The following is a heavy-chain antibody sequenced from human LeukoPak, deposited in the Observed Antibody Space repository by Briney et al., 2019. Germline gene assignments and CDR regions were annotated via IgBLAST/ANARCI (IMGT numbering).Heavy chain of an antibody. Sequence: PSETQSLTCAVYGGSFSGYYWSWIRQPPGKGLEWIGEINHSGSTNYNPSLKSRVTISVDTSKNQFSLKLSSVTAADTAVYYCAHSGSLYYYYYYGMDVWGQGTTVTVSS. J-gene: IGHJ6*02. CDR1: GGSFSGYY. CDR2: INHSGST. V-gene: IGHV4-34*01. CDR3: AHSGSLYYYYYYGMDV. D-gene: IGHD3-22*01.